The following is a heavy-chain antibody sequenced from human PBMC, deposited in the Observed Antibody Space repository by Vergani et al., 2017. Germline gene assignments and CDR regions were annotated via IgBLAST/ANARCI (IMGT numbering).Heavy chain of an antibody. CDR3: TTDPSPYCSGGSCYPHAANDFDY. V-gene: IGHV3-15*01. Sequence: VQLVESGGGVVQPGGSLRLSCAASGFTFSNAWMSWVRQAPGKGLEWVGRIKSKTDGGTTDYAAPVKGRFTISRDDSKNTLYLQMNSLKTEDTAVYYCTTDPSPYCSGGSCYPHAANDFDYWGQGTLVTVSS. CDR2: IKSKTDGGTT. CDR1: GFTFSNAW. D-gene: IGHD2-15*01. J-gene: IGHJ4*02.